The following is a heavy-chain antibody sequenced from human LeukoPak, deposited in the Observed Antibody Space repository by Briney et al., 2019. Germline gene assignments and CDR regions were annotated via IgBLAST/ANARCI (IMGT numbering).Heavy chain of an antibody. CDR2: ISDDETYK. D-gene: IGHD3-22*01. Sequence: GRSLRLSCAASGFTFNSYSMHWVRQAPGKGLEWVTAISDDETYKFYTDSVKGRFTISRDNSKNTLYLQMNSLRAEDTAVYYCARRAGDYSHPYDYWGQGILVTVSS. CDR1: GFTFNSYS. CDR3: ARRAGDYSHPYDY. J-gene: IGHJ4*02. V-gene: IGHV3-30-3*01.